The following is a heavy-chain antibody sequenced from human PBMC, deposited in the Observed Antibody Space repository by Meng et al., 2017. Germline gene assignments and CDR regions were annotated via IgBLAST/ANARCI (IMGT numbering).Heavy chain of an antibody. CDR2: INPSGGST. V-gene: IGHV1-46*02. CDR3: ASSSGRGDPVYDY. Sequence: GQLVQSCASVKKPGASLKVSCKASGYTFNSYYMHRVRQAPGQGLEWMGIINPSGGSTSYAQKFQGRVTMTRDTSTSTVYMELSSLRSEDTAVYYCASSSGRGDPVYDYWGQGTLVTVSS. CDR1: GYTFNSYY. D-gene: IGHD2-21*01. J-gene: IGHJ4*02.